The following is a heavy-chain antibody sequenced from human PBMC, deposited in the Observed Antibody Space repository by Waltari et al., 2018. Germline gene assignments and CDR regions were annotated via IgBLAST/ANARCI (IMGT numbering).Heavy chain of an antibody. J-gene: IGHJ6*02. CDR3: ARILCDGSKCYNGLDV. V-gene: IGHV3-7*01. CDR2: IKQDGTEK. D-gene: IGHD3-10*01. CDR1: GLVFGHYW. Sequence: VQLVESGGGVIQSGGSLRLSCAASGLVFGHYWMSWVRQAPGKGLEWVANIKQDGTEKIDVDSVKGRFTILRDNAKNSLFLQMNSLRADDTGVYYCARILCDGSKCYNGLDVWGQGTAVTVSS.